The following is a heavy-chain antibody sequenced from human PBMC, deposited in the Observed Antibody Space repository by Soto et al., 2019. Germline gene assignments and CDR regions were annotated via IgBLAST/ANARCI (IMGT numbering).Heavy chain of an antibody. Sequence: QVQLVQSGAEVKRPGSSVKVSCKASGDTFSFYSINWVRQAPGLGLEWMGRVNPILSLSNYAQRFQGRVTMTGDKSTSTAYMVISSLRSEDTAIYYCATSYGSGYRAFDYWGQGAQFIVSS. CDR3: ATSYGSGYRAFDY. D-gene: IGHD3-10*01. V-gene: IGHV1-69*02. CDR1: GDTFSFYS. J-gene: IGHJ4*02. CDR2: VNPILSLS.